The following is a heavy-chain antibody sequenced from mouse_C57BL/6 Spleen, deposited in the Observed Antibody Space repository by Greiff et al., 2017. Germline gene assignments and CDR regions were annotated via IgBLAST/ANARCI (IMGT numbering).Heavy chain of an antibody. CDR2: ISSGSSTI. CDR3: AREGDAMDD. Sequence: EVMLVESGGGLVKPGGSLKLSCAASGFTFRAYGMHWVRQAPEKGLEWVAYISSGSSTIYYADTVKGRFTISRDNAKTTLFLQMTSLRSEDTAMYYCAREGDAMDDWGQGTSVTVSS. V-gene: IGHV5-17*01. CDR1: GFTFRAYG. J-gene: IGHJ4*01.